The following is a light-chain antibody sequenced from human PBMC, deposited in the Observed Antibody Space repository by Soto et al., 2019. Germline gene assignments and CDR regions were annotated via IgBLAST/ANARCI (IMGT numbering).Light chain of an antibody. CDR3: QQRSKWPET. Sequence: EIVLTQSPATLSLSPGERATLSCRASQSVSSYLAWYQQKPGQAPRLLIYDASNRATGIPARCTGSGSGTEFTLTISSLEPQDFAVYYCQQRSKWPETFGQGTKVEIK. CDR2: DAS. V-gene: IGKV3-11*01. CDR1: QSVSSY. J-gene: IGKJ1*01.